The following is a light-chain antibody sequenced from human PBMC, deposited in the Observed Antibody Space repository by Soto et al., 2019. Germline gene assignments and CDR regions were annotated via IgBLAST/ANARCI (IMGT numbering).Light chain of an antibody. Sequence: EIVMTQSPATLSVSPGERATLSCRASQSISNNLAWYPQKPGQAPSLLLYGASTRATGTPARFSGSGSGTESKLPISSQLSDASAVDYCEQYNNWPPRTFGQGTKLDIK. J-gene: IGKJ2*01. V-gene: IGKV3-15*01. CDR2: GAS. CDR1: QSISNN. CDR3: EQYNNWPPRT.